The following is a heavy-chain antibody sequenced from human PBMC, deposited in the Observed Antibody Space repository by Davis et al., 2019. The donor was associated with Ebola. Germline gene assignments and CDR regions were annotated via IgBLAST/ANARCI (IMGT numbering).Heavy chain of an antibody. CDR2: MNPNSGNT. V-gene: IGHV1-8*01. CDR3: ARRVWGSSRARDNWFDP. J-gene: IGHJ5*02. Sequence: AASVKVSCKASGYTFTNYDLNWVRQATGQGLEWMGWMNPNSGNTGYAQKFQGRVTMTRNTSISTAYMELSSLRSEDTAVYYCARRVWGSSRARDNWFDPWGQGTLVTVSS. CDR1: GYTFTNYD. D-gene: IGHD6-13*01.